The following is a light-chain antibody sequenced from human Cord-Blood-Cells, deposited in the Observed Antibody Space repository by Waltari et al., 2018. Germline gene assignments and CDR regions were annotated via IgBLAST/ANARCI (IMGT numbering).Light chain of an antibody. CDR1: QSVSSN. CDR3: QQYNNWPT. J-gene: IGKJ5*01. Sequence: EIVMTQSPATLSVSPGERATLSCRASQSVSSNLAWYQQKPGQAPRLLIYGASTRATGTPARFSGSGSGTEFTLTISSLQSEDLAVDYCQQYNNWPTFGQGTRLEIK. V-gene: IGKV3-15*01. CDR2: GAS.